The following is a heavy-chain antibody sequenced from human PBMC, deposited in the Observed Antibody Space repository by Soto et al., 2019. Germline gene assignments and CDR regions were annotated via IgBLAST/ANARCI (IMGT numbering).Heavy chain of an antibody. CDR3: ARPVVAGSPDY. D-gene: IGHD2-15*01. CDR1: GVTCSSSP. CDR2: MSADGSSQ. V-gene: IGHV3-30-3*01. Sequence: PGGSLRLSFAPSGVTCSSSPMHWVRQAPGKGLDWVGLMSADGSSQHYADSVRGRFIICRDNFRSTLSLQMDRLRDEDTAVYYCARPVVAGSPDYWGQGTLVTVSS. J-gene: IGHJ4*02.